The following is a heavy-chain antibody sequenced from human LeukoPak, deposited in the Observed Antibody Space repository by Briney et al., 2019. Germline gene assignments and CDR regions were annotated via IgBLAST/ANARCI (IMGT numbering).Heavy chain of an antibody. D-gene: IGHD6-19*01. J-gene: IGHJ3*02. Sequence: SHTLACTCADFTFSIYTCSWLHQALGKGLDLLSPISGSGGRTYYADSVKGRFTISRDNSKNTLYLQMNSLRAEDTAVYYCAKAIAVAGTYAFDIWGQGTMVTVSS. V-gene: IGHV3-23*01. CDR3: AKAIAVAGTYAFDI. CDR2: ISGSGGRT. CDR1: DFTFSIYT.